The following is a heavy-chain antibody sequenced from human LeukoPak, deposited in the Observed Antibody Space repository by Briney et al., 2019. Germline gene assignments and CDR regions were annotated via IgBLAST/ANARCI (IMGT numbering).Heavy chain of an antibody. CDR1: GVAISRGGYA. V-gene: IGHV4-30-2*05. CDR2: IYHSGTT. D-gene: IGHD2-15*01. Sequence: SETLSLTCAVSGVAISRGGYAWNWIRQPPGKGLEWIAYIYHSGTTYYNPSLKSRATISVDTSKNQFSLNLNSATAADTAMYFCASDAPGLLGYWGQGTLVTVSS. J-gene: IGHJ4*02. CDR3: ASDAPGLLGY.